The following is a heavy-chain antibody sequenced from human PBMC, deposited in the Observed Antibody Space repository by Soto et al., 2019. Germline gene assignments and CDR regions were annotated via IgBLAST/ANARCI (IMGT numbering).Heavy chain of an antibody. CDR2: ISSNGGST. V-gene: IGHV3-64*01. CDR1: GFTFSSYA. D-gene: IGHD3-22*01. Sequence: SGGSLRLSCAASGFTFSSYAMHWVRQAPGKGLEYVSAISSNGGSTYYANSVKGRFTISRDNSKNTLYLQMGSLRAEDMAVYYCARFSGYYSDYWGQGTLVTVSS. CDR3: ARFSGYYSDY. J-gene: IGHJ4*02.